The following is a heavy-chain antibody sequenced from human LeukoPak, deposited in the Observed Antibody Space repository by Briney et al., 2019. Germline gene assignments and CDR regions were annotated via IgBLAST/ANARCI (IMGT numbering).Heavy chain of an antibody. CDR3: ARDEVGSSWDY. CDR1: GFTFSSYE. J-gene: IGHJ4*02. CDR2: ISSSGSTI. D-gene: IGHD6-13*01. V-gene: IGHV3-48*03. Sequence: GGSLRLSCAASGFTFSSYEMNWVRQAPGKGLEWVSYISSSGSTIYYADSVKGRFTISRDNAKNSLYLQMNSLRAEDTAVYYCARDEVGSSWDYWGQGTLVTVSS.